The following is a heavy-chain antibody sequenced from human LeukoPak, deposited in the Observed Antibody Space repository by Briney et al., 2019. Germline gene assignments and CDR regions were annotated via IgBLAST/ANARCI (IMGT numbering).Heavy chain of an antibody. CDR3: VYSPNLAAAGIFPRTSAFDI. V-gene: IGHV3-64D*09. CDR2: ISSNGGST. J-gene: IGHJ3*02. Sequence: GGSLRLSCSASGFTFSRYAMHWVRQAPGKGLKYVSAISSNGGSTYYADSVKGRFTISRDNSKNTLYLQMSSLRAEDTAVYYCVYSPNLAAAGIFPRTSAFDIWGQGTMVTVSS. D-gene: IGHD6-13*01. CDR1: GFTFSRYA.